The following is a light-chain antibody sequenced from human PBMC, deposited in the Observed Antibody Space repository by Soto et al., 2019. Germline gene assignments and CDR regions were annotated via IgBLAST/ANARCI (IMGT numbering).Light chain of an antibody. V-gene: IGKV3-20*01. J-gene: IGKJ1*01. Sequence: EIVLTQSPGTLSLSPGDRATLSCRASQSVSSNYLAWYQQQKPGQAPRLLIYGASSRATGVPDRFSGSGSGTDCTLAISRLEPEDFVVYYCQQYGDSSWTFGQGTKVEIK. CDR1: QSVSSNY. CDR2: GAS. CDR3: QQYGDSSWT.